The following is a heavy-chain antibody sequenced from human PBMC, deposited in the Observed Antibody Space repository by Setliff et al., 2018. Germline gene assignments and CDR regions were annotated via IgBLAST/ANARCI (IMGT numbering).Heavy chain of an antibody. CDR2: IYTSGST. Sequence: SETLSLTCTVSGGSINSYYWSWIRQPAGKGLEWIGRIYTSGSTNYNPSLKSRITMSIDTSKNQFSLKLSSVTAADTAVYYCARYAAFGGSSWYYYGMDVWGQGTKVTVSS. CDR1: GGSINSYY. D-gene: IGHD6-13*01. J-gene: IGHJ6*02. CDR3: ARYAAFGGSSWYYYGMDV. V-gene: IGHV4-4*07.